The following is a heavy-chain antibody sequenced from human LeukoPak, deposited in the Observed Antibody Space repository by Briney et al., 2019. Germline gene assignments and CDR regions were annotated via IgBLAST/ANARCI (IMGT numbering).Heavy chain of an antibody. J-gene: IGHJ4*02. D-gene: IGHD5-18*01. V-gene: IGHV3-7*01. Sequence: SWIRQPAGKGLEWVANIKKDGSEKYYVDSVKGRFTISRDNAKTSLYLQMNSLRAEDTAVYYCARDLSGVTGYTYGRGIDYWGQGTLVTVSS. CDR2: IKKDGSEK. CDR3: ARDLSGVTGYTYGRGIDY.